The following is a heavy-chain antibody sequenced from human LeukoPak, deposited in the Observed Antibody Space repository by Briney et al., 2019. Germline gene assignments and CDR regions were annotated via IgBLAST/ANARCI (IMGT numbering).Heavy chain of an antibody. CDR2: ISGSGGST. V-gene: IGHV3-23*01. J-gene: IGHJ3*02. D-gene: IGHD3-9*01. CDR3: AKAGSESHHDILTGSRPVSSFDS. CDR1: GSTFSSVG. Sequence: GGPLRFSCAASGSTFSSVGMSWVRQAPGRGLEWVSAISGSGGSTYYADSVKGRFTISRDNSKNTLYLQMNSLIDEDTAVYYYAKAGSESHHDILTGSRPVSSFDSWGQGTTVTVSS.